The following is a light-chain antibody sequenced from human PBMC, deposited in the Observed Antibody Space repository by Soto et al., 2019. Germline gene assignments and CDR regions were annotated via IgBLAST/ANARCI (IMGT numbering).Light chain of an antibody. CDR3: QQYGSSTWT. CDR1: QSVSSSY. CDR2: GAS. V-gene: IGKV3-20*01. Sequence: EIVLTQSPGTLSLSPGERATLSCRASQSVSSSYLAWYPQKPGQAPRVLIYGASSRATGIPDRFSGSGSGTDFTLTIRRLEPEDFAVYYCQQYGSSTWTFGQGTKVEIK. J-gene: IGKJ1*01.